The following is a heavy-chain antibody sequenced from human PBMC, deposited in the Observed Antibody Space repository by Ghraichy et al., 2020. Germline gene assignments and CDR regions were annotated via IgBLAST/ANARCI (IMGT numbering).Heavy chain of an antibody. V-gene: IGHV3-33*01. CDR1: GFTFSSYG. D-gene: IGHD2-2*01. J-gene: IGHJ6*03. Sequence: GGSLRLSCAESGFTFSSYGMHWVRQAPGKGLEWVAVIWHDGSKKYYADSVKGRFTISRDNSKNTLFLQMNSLRVEDTAVFYCATAGGSSWPYYYYYMDVWGKGTTVTVSS. CDR2: IWHDGSKK. CDR3: ATAGGSSWPYYYYYMDV.